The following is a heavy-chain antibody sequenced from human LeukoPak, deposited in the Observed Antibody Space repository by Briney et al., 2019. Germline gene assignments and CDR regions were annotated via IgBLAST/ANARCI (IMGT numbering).Heavy chain of an antibody. D-gene: IGHD2-15*01. Sequence: PGGSLRLSCVASGFTFSNFAMTWVRQAPGEGLEWVSTIGGGGDGTYYADSVKGRFTISRDESKNTLYLQMNSLRAEDTGIYYCAKDLARGFCGGGSCYPFDYWGQGTLVTVSS. J-gene: IGHJ4*02. CDR1: GFTFSNFA. V-gene: IGHV3-23*01. CDR2: IGGGGDGT. CDR3: AKDLARGFCGGGSCYPFDY.